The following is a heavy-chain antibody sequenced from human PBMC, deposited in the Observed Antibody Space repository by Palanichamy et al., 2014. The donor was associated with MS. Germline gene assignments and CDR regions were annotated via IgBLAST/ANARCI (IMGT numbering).Heavy chain of an antibody. D-gene: IGHD2-21*02. Sequence: QVQLVQSGAEVKKPGASVKVSCKTSGCTFTGYYIHWVRQAPGQGLEWMGRINPDSGDTNYAQKFQGRVTLTRDTSNSTAYLELSRLRSDDTAMYFCARVVTVLKYWGQGTLVTVSS. CDR3: ARVVTVLKY. CDR2: INPDSGDT. J-gene: IGHJ4*02. CDR1: GCTFTGYY. V-gene: IGHV1-2*06.